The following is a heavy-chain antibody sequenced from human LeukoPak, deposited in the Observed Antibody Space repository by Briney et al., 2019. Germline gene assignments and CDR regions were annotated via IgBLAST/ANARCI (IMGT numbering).Heavy chain of an antibody. J-gene: IGHJ3*02. V-gene: IGHV1-46*01. D-gene: IGHD6-19*01. CDR2: INPSGGST. Sequence: ASVKVSCKASGYTFTSYYMHWVRQAPGQGLEWMGIINPSGGSTSYAQKFQGRVTMTRDTSTSTVYMELSSLRSEDTAVYYCARDSSDSGWYGDDAFDIWGQGTMVTVSS. CDR3: ARDSSDSGWYGDDAFDI. CDR1: GYTFTSYY.